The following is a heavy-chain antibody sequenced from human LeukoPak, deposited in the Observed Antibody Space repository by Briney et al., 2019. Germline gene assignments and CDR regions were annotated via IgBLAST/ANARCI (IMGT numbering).Heavy chain of an antibody. CDR1: GFTFSSYE. CDR3: ARDNQWELRRWFDP. D-gene: IGHD1-26*01. CDR2: ISSSGSTI. Sequence: GGSLRLSCAASGFTFSSYEMNWVRQAPGKGLEWGSYISSSGSTIYYADSVKGRFTISRDNAKNTLYLQMNSLRAEDTAVYYCARDNQWELRRWFDPWGQGTLVTVSS. V-gene: IGHV3-48*03. J-gene: IGHJ5*02.